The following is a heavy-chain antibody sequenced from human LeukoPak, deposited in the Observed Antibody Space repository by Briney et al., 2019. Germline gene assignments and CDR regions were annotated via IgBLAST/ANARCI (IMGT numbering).Heavy chain of an antibody. Sequence: SETLSLTCAVYGGSFSGYYWSWIRQPPGKGLEWIGEINHSGSTNYNPSLKSRVTISVDTSKNQFSLKLSSVTAADTAVYYRARDQQDYHYYYYYMDVWGKGTTVTVSS. CDR1: GGSFSGYY. CDR2: INHSGST. D-gene: IGHD4-11*01. J-gene: IGHJ6*03. CDR3: ARDQQDYHYYYYYMDV. V-gene: IGHV4-34*01.